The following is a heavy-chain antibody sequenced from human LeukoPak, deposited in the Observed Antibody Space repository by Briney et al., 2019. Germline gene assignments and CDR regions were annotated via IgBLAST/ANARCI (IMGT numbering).Heavy chain of an antibody. D-gene: IGHD3-22*01. J-gene: IGHJ5*02. CDR3: AREPHTTYYYDSSGENWFDP. CDR2: TRNKANSYTT. CDR1: GFTLSDHY. Sequence: GGSLRLSCAASGFTLSDHYMDWVRQAPGKGLEWVGRTRNKANSYTTEYAASVKGRFTISRDDSKNSLYLQMNSLKTEDTAVYYCAREPHTTYYYDSSGENWFDPWGQGTLVTVSS. V-gene: IGHV3-72*01.